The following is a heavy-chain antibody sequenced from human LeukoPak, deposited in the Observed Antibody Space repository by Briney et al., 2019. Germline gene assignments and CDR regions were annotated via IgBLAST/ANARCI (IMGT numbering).Heavy chain of an antibody. CDR1: GFTFSSYS. CDR2: ISSSSSYI. J-gene: IGHJ4*02. V-gene: IGHV3-21*01. D-gene: IGHD5-12*01. Sequence: GGSLRLSCAASGFTFSSYSMNWVRQAPGKGLEWVSSISSSSSYIYYADSVKGRFTISRGNAKNSLYLQMNGLRAEDTAVYYCARGTRYSGYDWEFDYWGQGTLVTVSS. CDR3: ARGTRYSGYDWEFDY.